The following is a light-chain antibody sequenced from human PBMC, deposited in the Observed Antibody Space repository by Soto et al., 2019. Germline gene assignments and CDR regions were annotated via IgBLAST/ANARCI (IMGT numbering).Light chain of an antibody. Sequence: ALAQPASVSGSPGQSSTISCTGTSSDVGGYNYVSWYQQHPGKAPKLMIYDVSNRPSGVSNRFSGSKSGNTASLTISGLQAEDEADYYCSSYTSSSTLDYVFGTGTKVTVL. CDR3: SSYTSSSTLDYV. CDR1: SSDVGGYNY. V-gene: IGLV2-14*01. J-gene: IGLJ1*01. CDR2: DVS.